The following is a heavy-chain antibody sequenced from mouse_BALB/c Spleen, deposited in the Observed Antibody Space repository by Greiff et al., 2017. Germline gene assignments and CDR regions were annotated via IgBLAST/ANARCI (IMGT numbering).Heavy chain of an antibody. J-gene: IGHJ4*01. CDR1: GYTFTSYW. D-gene: IGHD2-14*01. V-gene: IGHV1-69*02. CDR2: IYPSDSYT. Sequence: QVQLQQPGAELVRPGASVKLSCKASGYTFTSYWIYWVKQRPGQGLEWIGNIYPSDSYTNYNQKFKDKATLTVDTSSSTAYMQLSSQTTEDSAVYSGTRNCSYWDDDGDAIDYWGQGTPVTVSA. CDR3: TRNCSYWDDDGDAIDY.